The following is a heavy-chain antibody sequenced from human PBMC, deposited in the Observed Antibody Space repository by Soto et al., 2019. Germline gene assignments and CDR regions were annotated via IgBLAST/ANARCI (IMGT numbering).Heavy chain of an antibody. V-gene: IGHV1-18*04. Sequence: RASVKVSCKASGYTFTSYGISWVRQAPGQGLEWMGWISAYNGNTNYAQKLQGRVTMTTDTSTSTAYMELRSLRSDDTAVYYCARDTGSYSRAYLDYWGQGTLVTVYS. CDR3: ARDTGSYSRAYLDY. D-gene: IGHD2-15*01. CDR1: GYTFTSYG. J-gene: IGHJ4*02. CDR2: ISAYNGNT.